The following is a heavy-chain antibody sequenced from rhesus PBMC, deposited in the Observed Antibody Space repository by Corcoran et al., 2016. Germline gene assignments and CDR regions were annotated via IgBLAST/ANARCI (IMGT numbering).Heavy chain of an antibody. D-gene: IGHD3-34*01. Sequence: QVQLQESGPGLVKPSETLSPTCAVTGGSFSSYWWGWTRQPPGKGLEWFGSIYGSSGSTEYNPSLKSRATISRDTSKSQFSLKLSSVTAADTAVYYCARDPGYNRFDVWGPGVLVTVSS. CDR3: ARDPGYNRFDV. CDR1: GGSFSSYW. CDR2: IYGSSGST. J-gene: IGHJ5-1*01. V-gene: IGHV4-160*01.